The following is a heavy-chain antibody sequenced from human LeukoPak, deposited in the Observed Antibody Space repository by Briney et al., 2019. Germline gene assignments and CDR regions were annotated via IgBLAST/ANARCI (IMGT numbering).Heavy chain of an antibody. J-gene: IGHJ6*04. V-gene: IGHV1-18*01. CDR1: GYTFSNFG. CDR2: ISVNNGNT. Sequence: GASVKVSCKASGYTFSNFGISWVRQAPGQGLDWMGWISVNNGNTNYAQNFQGRVTMTTDTSTSTAYMELRSLRSDDTAVYYCARVGPTHYYYFLDVWGKGTTVTVSS. CDR3: ARVGPTHYYYFLDV. D-gene: IGHD1-26*01.